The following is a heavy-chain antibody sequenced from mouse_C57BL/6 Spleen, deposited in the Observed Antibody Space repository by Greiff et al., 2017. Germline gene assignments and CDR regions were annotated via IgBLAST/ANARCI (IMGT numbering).Heavy chain of an antibody. CDR2: IWRGGST. Sequence: VQLQQSGPGLVQPSQSLSITCTVSGFSLTSYGVHWVRQSPGKGLEWLGVIWRGGSTDYTAAFKARLSITKDNSKSQVFFKMNSLQADDTAIYDCAKDDGYYFAYWGQGTLVTVSA. V-gene: IGHV2-5*01. CDR3: AKDDGYYFAY. J-gene: IGHJ3*01. D-gene: IGHD2-3*01. CDR1: GFSLTSYG.